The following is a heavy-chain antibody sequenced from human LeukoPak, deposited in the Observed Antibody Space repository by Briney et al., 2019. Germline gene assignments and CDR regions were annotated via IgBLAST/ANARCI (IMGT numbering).Heavy chain of an antibody. CDR3: ARDRPPWDTARGFDI. Sequence: SETLSLTCTVSGGSMSGHSWSWIRQPPVKGLEWIGEINHSGSTKYNPSLKSRVTISVDTSKNQFSLKLSSVTAADTAVYYCARDRPPWDTARGFDIWGQGTMVTVSS. CDR1: GGSMSGHS. D-gene: IGHD6-6*01. V-gene: IGHV4-34*01. J-gene: IGHJ3*02. CDR2: INHSGST.